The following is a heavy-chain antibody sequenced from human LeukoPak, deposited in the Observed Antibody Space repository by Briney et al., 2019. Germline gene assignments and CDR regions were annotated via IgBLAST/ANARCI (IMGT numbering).Heavy chain of an antibody. CDR2: IDHSGST. J-gene: IGHJ4*02. CDR3: ARGFSH. CDR1: GGSFIDYY. V-gene: IGHV4-34*01. Sequence: SETLSLTRAVYGGSFIDYYWSWLRQPPGKGLEWIGEIDHSGSTTYSPSLKSRVTISVDTSKNQFSLKLNSVTAADTAVYYCARGFSHWGQGTLVTVSS.